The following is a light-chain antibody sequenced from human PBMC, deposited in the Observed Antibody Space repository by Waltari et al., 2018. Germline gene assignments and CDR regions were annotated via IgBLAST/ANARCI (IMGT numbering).Light chain of an antibody. V-gene: IGKV2-29*02. CDR2: EVS. J-gene: IGKJ4*01. Sequence: IVITQTPFSLSFTAVQPAPTPGVSSQSLLHTDGKTYLYWYLQKPGQSPHLLIYEVSSRFSGVPDRFSGSGSGTDFTLTISRVEAEDVGVYYCMQGIHLPLTFGGGTRVEIK. CDR1: QSLLHTDGKTY. CDR3: MQGIHLPLT.